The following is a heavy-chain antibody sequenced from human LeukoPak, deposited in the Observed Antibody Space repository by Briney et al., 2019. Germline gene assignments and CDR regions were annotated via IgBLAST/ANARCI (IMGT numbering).Heavy chain of an antibody. CDR3: ARDSEWSRPFDP. D-gene: IGHD2-8*01. CDR2: IKQDGSEK. Sequence: GGSLRLSCAASGFTLSSYWMSWVRQAPGKGLEWVANIKQDGSEKYYVDSVKGRFTISRDNAKNSLYLQMNSLRAEDTAVYYCARDSEWSRPFDPWGQGTLVTVSS. J-gene: IGHJ5*02. V-gene: IGHV3-7*04. CDR1: GFTLSSYW.